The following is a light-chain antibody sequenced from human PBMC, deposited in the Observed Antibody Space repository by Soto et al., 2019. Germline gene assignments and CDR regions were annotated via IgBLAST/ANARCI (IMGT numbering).Light chain of an antibody. CDR2: EDS. CDR1: SGDAGNYNF. V-gene: IGLV2-23*01. Sequence: QSALTQPASVCGSPGQSITISCTGTSGDAGNYNFVSWYQQHPGKAPKVIIYEDSTRPSGVSNRISGSKSGNTASLTISGLQAEDEADYYCCSYAGSSTSWVFGGGTKVTVL. J-gene: IGLJ3*02. CDR3: CSYAGSSTSWV.